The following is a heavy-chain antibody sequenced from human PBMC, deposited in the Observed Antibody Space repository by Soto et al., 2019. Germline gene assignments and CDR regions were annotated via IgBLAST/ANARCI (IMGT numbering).Heavy chain of an antibody. CDR2: IYYSGST. D-gene: IGHD2-2*01. J-gene: IGHJ6*02. CDR3: ARDWARYRSSTSCYYPHYYYYGRDV. CDR1: GGSISSGDYY. Sequence: SSETLSLTCTVSGGSISSGDYYWSWIRQPPGKGLEWIGYIYYSGSTYYNPSLKSRVTISVDTSKNQFSLKLSSVTAADTAVYYCARDWARYRSSTSCYYPHYYYYGRDVWGQGTTVTVSS. V-gene: IGHV4-30-4*01.